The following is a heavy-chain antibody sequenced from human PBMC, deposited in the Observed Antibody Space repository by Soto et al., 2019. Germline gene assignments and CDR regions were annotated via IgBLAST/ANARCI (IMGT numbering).Heavy chain of an antibody. J-gene: IGHJ4*02. CDR3: TKARAGAARPSDY. V-gene: IGHV3-23*01. CDR2: ISGSGGST. CDR1: GFAFSDYA. Sequence: VQLLESGGGLVQPGGSLRLSCAASGFAFSDYAMSWVRQAPGKGLEWVSGISGSGGSTYYAGSLKGRSTISRDNSKNTLYLQMNSLRAEDTAVYYCTKARAGAARPSDYWGQGTLVTVSS. D-gene: IGHD3-10*01.